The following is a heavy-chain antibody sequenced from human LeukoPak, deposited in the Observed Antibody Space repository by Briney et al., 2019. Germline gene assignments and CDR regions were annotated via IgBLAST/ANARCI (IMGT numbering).Heavy chain of an antibody. V-gene: IGHV1-24*01. Sequence: ASVKVSCKVSGYTLTELSMHWVRQAPGKGLEGRGGFDPEDGETIYAQKFQGRVTMTEDTSTDTAYMELSSLRSEDAAVYYCATGYDYVWVSYRLDYWGQGTLVTVSS. D-gene: IGHD3-16*02. CDR3: ATGYDYVWVSYRLDY. J-gene: IGHJ4*02. CDR1: GYTLTELS. CDR2: FDPEDGET.